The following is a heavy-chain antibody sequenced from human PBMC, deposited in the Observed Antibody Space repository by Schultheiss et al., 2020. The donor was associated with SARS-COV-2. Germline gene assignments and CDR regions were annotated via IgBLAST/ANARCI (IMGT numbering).Heavy chain of an antibody. V-gene: IGHV3-23*01. Sequence: GESLKISCAASGFTFSSYWMHWVRQAPGKGLEWVSAISGSGGSTYYADSVKGRFTISRDNAKNSLYLQMNSLRAEDTAVYYCAKVSDCGGDCYLDYWGQGTLVTVSS. D-gene: IGHD2-21*02. CDR3: AKVSDCGGDCYLDY. CDR2: ISGSGGST. J-gene: IGHJ4*02. CDR1: GFTFSSYW.